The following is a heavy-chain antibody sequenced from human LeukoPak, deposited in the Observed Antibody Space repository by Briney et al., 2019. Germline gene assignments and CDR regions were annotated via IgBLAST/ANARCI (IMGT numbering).Heavy chain of an antibody. CDR3: AKFRAAAGPRDFDY. J-gene: IGHJ4*02. V-gene: IGHV3-23*01. CDR1: GFAFSSYA. CDR2: LSGSGSNT. Sequence: GGSLRLSCAASGFAFSSYAMTWVRQAPGKGLEWVSTLSGSGSNTYYADSVKGRFSISRDNSQSTLYLQMNSLRAEDTAVYYRAKFRAAAGPRDFDYWGQGTLVTVSS. D-gene: IGHD6-13*01.